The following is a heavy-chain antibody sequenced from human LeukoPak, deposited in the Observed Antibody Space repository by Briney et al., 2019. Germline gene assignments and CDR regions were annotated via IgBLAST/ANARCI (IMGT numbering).Heavy chain of an antibody. CDR2: INPNSGGT. J-gene: IGHJ3*02. D-gene: IGHD3-22*01. CDR1: GYTFTGYY. Sequence: WASVKVSCKASGYTFTGYYMHWVRQAPGQGLEWMGWINPNSGGTNYAQKFQERVTITRDMSTSTAYMELSSLRSEDTAVYYCAATYDSSEHHPGTDAFDIWGQGTMVTVSS. CDR3: AATYDSSEHHPGTDAFDI. V-gene: IGHV1-2*02.